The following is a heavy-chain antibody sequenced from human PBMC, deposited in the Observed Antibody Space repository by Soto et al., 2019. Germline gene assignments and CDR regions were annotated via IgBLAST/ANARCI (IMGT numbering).Heavy chain of an antibody. D-gene: IGHD6-19*01. CDR1: GGTFSSYT. CDR3: AREFIAVAAGAFDI. Sequence: ASVKVSCKASGGTFSSYTISWVRQAPGQGLEWMGWISAYNGNTNYAQKLQGRVTMTTDTSTSTAYMELRSLRSDDTAVYYCAREFIAVAAGAFDIWGQGTMVTVSS. V-gene: IGHV1-18*01. J-gene: IGHJ3*02. CDR2: ISAYNGNT.